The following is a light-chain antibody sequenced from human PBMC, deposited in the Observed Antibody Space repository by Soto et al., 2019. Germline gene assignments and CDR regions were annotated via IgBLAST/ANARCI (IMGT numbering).Light chain of an antibody. V-gene: IGLV2-14*01. CDR2: DVS. J-gene: IGLJ1*01. CDR1: SSDVGGYKY. CDR3: SSYTSSSTLYV. Sequence: QSVLTQPASVSGSPGQSITISCTGTSSDVGGYKYVSWYQQHPGKAPKVMIYDVSNRPSGVSNRFSGSKSGNTASLTISGLQAEDAADYYCSSYTSSSTLYVFGTGTKLTVL.